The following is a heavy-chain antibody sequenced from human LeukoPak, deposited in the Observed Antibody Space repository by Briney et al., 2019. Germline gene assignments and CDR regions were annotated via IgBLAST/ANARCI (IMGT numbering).Heavy chain of an antibody. CDR2: IYTSGST. D-gene: IGHD6-19*01. Sequence: PSQTLSLTCTVSGGSISSGSYYWSWIRQPAGKGLEWIGRIYTSGSTNYNPSLKSRVTISVDTSKNQFSLKLSSVTSANTAVYYLARRSPGVVVAGTFDYWGQGTLVTVSS. CDR3: ARRSPGVVVAGTFDY. J-gene: IGHJ4*02. CDR1: GGSISSGSYY. V-gene: IGHV4-61*02.